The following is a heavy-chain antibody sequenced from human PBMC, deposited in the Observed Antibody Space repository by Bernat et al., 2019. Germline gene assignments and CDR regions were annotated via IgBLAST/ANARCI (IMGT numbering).Heavy chain of an antibody. CDR3: AKVYGSGDRYYYGMDV. Sequence: QVQLVESGGGVVQPGRSLRLSCAASGFTFSSYGMHWARQAPGKGLEWVAVISYDGSNKYYADSVKGRFTISRDNSKNTLYLQMNSLRAEDTAVYYCAKVYGSGDRYYYGMDVWGQGTTVTVSS. V-gene: IGHV3-30*18. J-gene: IGHJ6*02. D-gene: IGHD3-10*01. CDR1: GFTFSSYG. CDR2: ISYDGSNK.